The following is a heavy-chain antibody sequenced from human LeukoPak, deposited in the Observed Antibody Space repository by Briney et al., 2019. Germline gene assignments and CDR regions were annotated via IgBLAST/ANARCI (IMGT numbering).Heavy chain of an antibody. Sequence: PGGSLKLSCAASGFTFSSYSMNWVRQAPGKGLEWVSYISSSSSTIYYADSVKGRFTISRDNAKNSLYLQMNSLRAEDTAVYYCARDLGVVHQHRMDVWGKGTTVTVSS. CDR2: ISSSSSTI. CDR3: ARDLGVVHQHRMDV. CDR1: GFTFSSYS. V-gene: IGHV3-48*04. D-gene: IGHD3-3*01. J-gene: IGHJ6*04.